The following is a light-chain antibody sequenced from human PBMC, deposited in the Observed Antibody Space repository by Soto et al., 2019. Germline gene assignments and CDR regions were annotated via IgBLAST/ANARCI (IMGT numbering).Light chain of an antibody. CDR2: DVS. J-gene: IGLJ2*01. CDR1: SSDVGGYNY. V-gene: IGLV2-14*01. CDR3: SSYTSSSTLE. Sequence: QSALTQPASVSGSPGQSITISCTGTSSDVGGYNYVSWYQQHPGKAPKLMIYDVSHRPSGVSNRFSGSKSGNTASLTISGIQDEDAADYYCSSYTSSSTLEFGGGTKLTVL.